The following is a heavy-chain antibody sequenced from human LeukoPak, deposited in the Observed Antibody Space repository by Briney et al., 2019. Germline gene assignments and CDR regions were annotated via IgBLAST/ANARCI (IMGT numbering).Heavy chain of an antibody. CDR1: GGSISSSSYY. D-gene: IGHD5-12*01. J-gene: IGHJ1*01. CDR2: IYYSGST. Sequence: PSETLSLTCTVSGGSISSSSYYWGWIRQSPGKGLEWIGSIYYSGSTYYNPSLKSRVTISVDTSKNQFSLKLSSVTAADTAVYYCARDGYSRATKYFQHWGQGTLVTVSS. CDR3: ARDGYSRATKYFQH. V-gene: IGHV4-39*07.